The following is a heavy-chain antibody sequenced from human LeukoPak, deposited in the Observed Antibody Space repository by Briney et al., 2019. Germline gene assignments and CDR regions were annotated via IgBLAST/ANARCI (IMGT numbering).Heavy chain of an antibody. V-gene: IGHV3-11*01. CDR3: ARTGQYCSGGTCYPGQFDF. CDR1: GFSFSDYY. D-gene: IGHD2-15*01. CDR2: ISSHGSSI. J-gene: IGHJ4*02. Sequence: GGSLRLSCAASGFSFSDYYVIWIRQAPGRGLEYVSYISSHGSSIHYADSVKGRFTISRDNANNSLFLQMNSLRAEDTAVYYCARTGQYCSGGTCYPGQFDFWGQGTLVTVSS.